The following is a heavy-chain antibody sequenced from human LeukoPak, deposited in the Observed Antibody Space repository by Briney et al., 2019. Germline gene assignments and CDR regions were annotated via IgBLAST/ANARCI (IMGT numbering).Heavy chain of an antibody. CDR2: ISGSGGST. Sequence: GGSLRLSCAASGFTFSSYAMSWVRQAPGKGLEWVSAISGSGGSTYYADSVKGRFTISRDNSKNTLYLQMNSLRAEDTAVYYCAKDRRIVVVPAASPFDYWGQGTLVTVSS. D-gene: IGHD2-2*01. CDR1: GFTFSSYA. CDR3: AKDRRIVVVPAASPFDY. V-gene: IGHV3-23*01. J-gene: IGHJ4*02.